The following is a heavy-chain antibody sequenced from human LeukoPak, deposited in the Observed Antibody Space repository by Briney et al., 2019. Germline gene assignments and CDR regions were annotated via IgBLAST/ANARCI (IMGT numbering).Heavy chain of an antibody. Sequence: GGSLRLSCAASGLXFSGYWLHWVRQAPGKGLVWVSRIKSDGTIMTYADSVKGRFTISIDNAKNTLDLQMNSLRDEDTAVYYCARARSSASWFDFWGQGTLVTVSP. CDR2: IKSDGTIM. CDR3: ARARSSASWFDF. V-gene: IGHV3-74*03. J-gene: IGHJ4*02. D-gene: IGHD1-26*01. CDR1: GLXFSGYW.